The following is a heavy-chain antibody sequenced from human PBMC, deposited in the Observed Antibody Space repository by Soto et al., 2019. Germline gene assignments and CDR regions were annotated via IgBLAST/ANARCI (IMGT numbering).Heavy chain of an antibody. V-gene: IGHV4-4*02. D-gene: IGHD2-2*01. CDR1: SGSISSSDW. J-gene: IGHJ4*02. Sequence: QVQLQESGPGLVKPSGTLSITCAFSSGSISSSDWWSWVRHPPGKGLEWIGEIYHSGSTSYHPSLKILFPITVDKARNKFSLKMNSVTAADTAVDYCAGVRVVPAAIGFDCWGQGPLVTVSS. CDR3: AGVRVVPAAIGFDC. CDR2: IYHSGST.